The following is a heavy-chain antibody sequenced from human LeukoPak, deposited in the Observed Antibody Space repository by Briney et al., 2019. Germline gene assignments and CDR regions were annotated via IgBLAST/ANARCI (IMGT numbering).Heavy chain of an antibody. CDR2: INHSGST. J-gene: IGHJ5*02. V-gene: IGHV4-34*01. CDR1: GGSFSGYY. Sequence: SETLSLTCADYGGSFSGYYWSWIRQPPGKGLEWIGEINHSGSTNYNPSLKSRVTISVDTSKNQFSLKLSSVTAADTAVYYCARVSYVRGPRSRNWFDPWGQGTLVTVSS. CDR3: ARVSYVRGPRSRNWFDP. D-gene: IGHD1-26*01.